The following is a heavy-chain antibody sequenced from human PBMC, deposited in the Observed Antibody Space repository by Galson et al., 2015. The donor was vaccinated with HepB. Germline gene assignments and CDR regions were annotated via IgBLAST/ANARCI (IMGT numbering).Heavy chain of an antibody. CDR3: ARDYHHVSRGRGMDV. CDR2: ISSSSSYI. V-gene: IGHV3-21*01. CDR1: GFTFSSYS. J-gene: IGHJ6*02. Sequence: SLRLSCAASGFTFSSYSMNWVRQAPGKGLEWVSSISSSSSYIYYADSVKGRFTISRDNAKNSLYLQMNSLRAEDTAVYYCARDYHHVSRGRGMDVWGQGTTVTVSS. D-gene: IGHD1-14*01.